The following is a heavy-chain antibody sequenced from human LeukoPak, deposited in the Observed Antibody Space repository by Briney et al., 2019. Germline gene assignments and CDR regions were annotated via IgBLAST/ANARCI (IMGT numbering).Heavy chain of an antibody. V-gene: IGHV3-7*03. J-gene: IGHJ4*02. CDR3: ARKWAVAGSSYFDY. CDR1: GFTFRNYW. D-gene: IGHD6-19*01. Sequence: PGGSLRLSCTASGFTFRNYWMSWVRQAPGKGLEWVANIKQDGSVQYYVDSVKGRFTISRDNAKNSLYLQMNSLRAEDTAVYYCARKWAVAGSSYFDYWGQGTLVTVSS. CDR2: IKQDGSVQ.